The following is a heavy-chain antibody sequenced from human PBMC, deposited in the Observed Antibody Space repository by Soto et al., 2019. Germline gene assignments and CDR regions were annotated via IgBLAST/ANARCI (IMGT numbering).Heavy chain of an antibody. CDR1: GYTFTGYY. CDR2: ISANNGNT. Sequence: ASVKVSCKASGYTFTGYYMHWVRQAPGQGLEWMGWISANNGNTKYAQNFQGRVTMTTDTSTSTAYMELRSLRSDDTAVYYCARAYSPGLFDPWGQGTLVTVPQ. V-gene: IGHV1-18*04. CDR3: ARAYSPGLFDP. D-gene: IGHD2-15*01. J-gene: IGHJ5*02.